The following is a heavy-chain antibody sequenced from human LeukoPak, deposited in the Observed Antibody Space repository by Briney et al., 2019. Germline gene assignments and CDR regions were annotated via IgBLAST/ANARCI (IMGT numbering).Heavy chain of an antibody. CDR1: GFTFTSSA. CDR3: AAVYPNYYGSEDFDY. D-gene: IGHD3-10*01. J-gene: IGHJ4*02. Sequence: ASVKVSCKASGFTFTSSAMQWVRQARGQRLEWIGWIVVGSGNTNYAQKFQERVTITRDMSTSTACMELSSLRSEDTAVYYCAAVYPNYYGSEDFDYWGQGTLVTVSS. V-gene: IGHV1-58*02. CDR2: IVVGSGNT.